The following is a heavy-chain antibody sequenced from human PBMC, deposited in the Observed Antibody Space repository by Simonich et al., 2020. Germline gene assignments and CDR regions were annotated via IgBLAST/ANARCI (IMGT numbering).Heavy chain of an antibody. D-gene: IGHD7-27*01. CDR1: GFTFSSYA. CDR3: ARDRNWGWFDP. Sequence: VQLVESGGGLVKPGGSLRLSCAASGFTFSSYAMHWVRQAPGKGLEWVAVISYDGSNKYYADSVKGRFTISRDNSKNTLYLQMNSLRAEDTAVYYCARDRNWGWFDPWGQGNLVTVSS. V-gene: IGHV3-30*07. CDR2: ISYDGSNK. J-gene: IGHJ5*02.